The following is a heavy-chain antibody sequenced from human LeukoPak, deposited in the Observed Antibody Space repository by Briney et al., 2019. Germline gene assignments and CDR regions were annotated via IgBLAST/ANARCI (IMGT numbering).Heavy chain of an antibody. Sequence: SETLSLTCTVSGGSISGYYWSWIRQSPGKGLEWIGYMYFSGSTNYNPSLKSRVSMSVDTSENQFSLKLSSVTAEDTAVYYYARVRGSTSCPDYWGQGTLVTVSS. CDR3: ARVRGSTSCPDY. CDR2: MYFSGST. V-gene: IGHV4-59*01. CDR1: GGSISGYY. D-gene: IGHD2-2*01. J-gene: IGHJ4*02.